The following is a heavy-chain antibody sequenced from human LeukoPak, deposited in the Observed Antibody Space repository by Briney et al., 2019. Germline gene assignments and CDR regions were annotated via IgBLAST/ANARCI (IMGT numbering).Heavy chain of an antibody. CDR2: IGSSGSTI. J-gene: IGHJ1*01. D-gene: IGHD3-16*01. Sequence: PGGSLRLSCAASGFTFSDYYMSWIRQAPGKGLEWVSYIGSSGSTIYYADSVKGRFTISRDNAKNSLYLQMNSLRAEDMAVYYCARGPRLPQYFQYWGQGTLVTVSS. CDR3: ARGPRLPQYFQY. CDR1: GFTFSDYY. V-gene: IGHV3-11*04.